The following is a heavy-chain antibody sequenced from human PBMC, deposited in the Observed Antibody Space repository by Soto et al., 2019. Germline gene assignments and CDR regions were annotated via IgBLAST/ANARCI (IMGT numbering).Heavy chain of an antibody. CDR3: ERHPHFPSLLGNYYYGMDV. J-gene: IGHJ6*02. CDR2: ISSSGSTI. V-gene: IGHV3-48*03. CDR1: GFTFSSYE. Sequence: PGGSLRLSCAASGFTFSSYEMNWVRQAPGKGLEWVSYISSSGSTIYYADSVKGRFTISRDNAKNSLYLQMNSLRAEDTAVYYCERHPHFPSLLGNYYYGMDVWGQGTTVTVSS. D-gene: IGHD2-21*01.